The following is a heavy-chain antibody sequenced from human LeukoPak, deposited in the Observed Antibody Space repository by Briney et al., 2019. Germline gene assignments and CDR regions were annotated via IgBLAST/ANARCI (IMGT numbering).Heavy chain of an antibody. CDR2: IIPIFGTA. CDR1: GGTFSSYA. D-gene: IGHD4/OR15-4a*01. J-gene: IGHJ5*02. V-gene: IGHV1-69*01. CDR3: ARALLYGGGWFDP. Sequence: SVKVSCKASGGTFSSYAISWVRQAPGQGLEWMGGIIPIFGTANCAQKFQGRVTITADESTSTAYMELSSLRSEDTAVYYCARALLYGGGWFDPWGQGTLVTVSS.